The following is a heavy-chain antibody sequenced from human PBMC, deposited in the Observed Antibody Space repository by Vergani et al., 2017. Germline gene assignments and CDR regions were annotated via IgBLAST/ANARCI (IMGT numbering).Heavy chain of an antibody. V-gene: IGHV3-33*01. Sequence: QVQLVESGGGVVQPGTSLRLSCAASGFIFKNHGMQWVRQAPGKGLECVALIWDDGRKKNYGDSMKGRFTISRDNSKDTLYVEMNSLRGEDSAVYYCVRHSWFRSCKSVNCSSWDYWGEGTTVTVSS. CDR1: GFIFKNHG. D-gene: IGHD2/OR15-2a*01. J-gene: IGHJ4*02. CDR3: VRHSWFRSCKSVNCSSWDY. CDR2: IWDDGRKK.